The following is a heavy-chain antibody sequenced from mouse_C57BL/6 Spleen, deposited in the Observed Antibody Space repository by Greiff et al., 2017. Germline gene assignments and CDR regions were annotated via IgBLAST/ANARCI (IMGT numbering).Heavy chain of an antibody. J-gene: IGHJ3*01. CDR1: GYSITSGYY. V-gene: IGHV3-6*01. CDR3: ARDGYYGNYEFAY. CDR2: ISYDGSN. D-gene: IGHD2-1*01. Sequence: EVKLQESGPGLVKPSQSLSLTCSVTGYSITSGYYWNWIRQFPGNKLEWMGYISYDGSNNYNPSLKNRISITRDTSKNQFFLKLNSVTTEDTATYYCARDGYYGNYEFAYWGQGTLVTVSA.